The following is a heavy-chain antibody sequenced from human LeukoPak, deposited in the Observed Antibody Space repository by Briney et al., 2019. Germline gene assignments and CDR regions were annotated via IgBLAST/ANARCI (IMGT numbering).Heavy chain of an antibody. V-gene: IGHV3-33*01. CDR2: IWYDGSNK. Sequence: PGGSLRLSWAASGFTFSSYGMHWVRQAPGKGREWVAVIWYDGSNKYHADSVKGRFTISRDNSKNTLYLQMSSLRAEDTAVYWCARGPPPDEWPGAFDIWGQGTMVTVSS. D-gene: IGHD3-3*01. J-gene: IGHJ3*02. CDR3: ARGPPPDEWPGAFDI. CDR1: GFTFSSYG.